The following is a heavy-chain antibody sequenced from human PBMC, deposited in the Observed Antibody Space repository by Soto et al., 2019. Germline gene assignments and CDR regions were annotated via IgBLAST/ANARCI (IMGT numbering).Heavy chain of an antibody. CDR1: GGSFSGYY. CDR2: INHSGST. V-gene: IGHV4-34*01. J-gene: IGHJ5*02. CDR3: AGGGDNWNYGWFDP. Sequence: SETLSLTCAVYGGSFSGYYWSWIRQPPGKGLEWIGEINHSGSTNYNPSLKSRVTISVGTSKNQFSLKLSSVTAADTAVYYCAGGGDNWNYGWFDPWGQGTLVTVSS. D-gene: IGHD1-7*01.